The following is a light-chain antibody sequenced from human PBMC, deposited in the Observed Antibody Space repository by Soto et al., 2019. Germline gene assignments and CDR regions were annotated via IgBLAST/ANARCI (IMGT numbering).Light chain of an antibody. CDR2: EVS. V-gene: IGLV2-8*01. J-gene: IGLJ2*01. CDR3: SSYAGSNNFVV. Sequence: QPVSVSGSPGQSITISCTGTSSDVGGYNYVSWYQQHPGKAPKLMIYEVSKRPTGVPDRFSGSKSGKTASLTVSGLQAEDEADYYCSSYAGSNNFVVFGGGTKLTVL. CDR1: SSDVGGYNY.